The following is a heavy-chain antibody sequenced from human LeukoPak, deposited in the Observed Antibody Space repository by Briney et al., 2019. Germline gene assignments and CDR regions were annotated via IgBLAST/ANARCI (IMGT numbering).Heavy chain of an antibody. CDR2: IYNSGST. V-gene: IGHV4-38-2*02. CDR3: AREQGYDSSGYDAFDI. Sequence: PSETLSLTCTVSGYSISSDYYWGCIRPPPGKVQEWTGSIYNSGSTYYNPSLKSRVTISVDTSKNQFSLGLSSVTAADTAVYYCAREQGYDSSGYDAFDIWGQGTMVTVSS. D-gene: IGHD3-22*01. CDR1: GYSISSDYY. J-gene: IGHJ3*02.